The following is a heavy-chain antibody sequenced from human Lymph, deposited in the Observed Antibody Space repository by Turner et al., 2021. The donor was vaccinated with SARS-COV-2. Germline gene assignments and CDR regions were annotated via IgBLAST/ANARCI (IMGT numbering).Heavy chain of an antibody. D-gene: IGHD6-25*01. Sequence: QVQLVESGGGVVQPGRSLRLSCAASGFTFSSYAMHWGRQDPGKGLEWVALISYDGSNKYYADSVKGRFTISRDNSKNTLYLQMNSLRAEDTAVYYCARDVGAALDYWGQGTLVTVSS. CDR3: ARDVGAALDY. V-gene: IGHV3-30-3*01. J-gene: IGHJ4*02. CDR2: ISYDGSNK. CDR1: GFTFSSYA.